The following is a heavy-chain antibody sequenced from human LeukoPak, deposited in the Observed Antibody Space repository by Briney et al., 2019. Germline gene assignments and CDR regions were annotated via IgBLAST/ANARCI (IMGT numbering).Heavy chain of an antibody. CDR3: AKVRGDCSSTSCLLFDY. CDR1: GFTFDDYA. Sequence: PGGSLRLSCAASGFTFDDYAMHWVRQAPGKGLEWVSGISWNSGSIGYADSVKGRFTISRDNAKNSLYLQMNSLRAEDTALYYCAKVRGDCSSTSCLLFDYWGQGTLVTVSS. V-gene: IGHV3-9*01. J-gene: IGHJ4*02. D-gene: IGHD2-2*01. CDR2: ISWNSGSI.